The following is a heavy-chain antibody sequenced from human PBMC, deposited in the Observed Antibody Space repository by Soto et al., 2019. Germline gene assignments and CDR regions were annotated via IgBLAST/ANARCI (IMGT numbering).Heavy chain of an antibody. J-gene: IGHJ5*02. D-gene: IGHD3-10*01. CDR3: AREPFGRFDP. CDR1: GDSFGSYA. CDR2: IIPVFVTT. V-gene: IGHV1-69*01. Sequence: QMQLVQSGPEVKKPGSSVKVSCKASGDSFGSYAVSWVRQAPGQGLEWMGAIIPVFVTTNYTQKFQGRVTMTADDSTTTAYMELSSLRSDDTDVYYCAREPFGRFDPWGQGTLVTVSS.